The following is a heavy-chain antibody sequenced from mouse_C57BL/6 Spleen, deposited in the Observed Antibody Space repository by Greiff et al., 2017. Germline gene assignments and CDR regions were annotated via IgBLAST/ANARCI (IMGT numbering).Heavy chain of an antibody. CDR3: AKLGPFAY. Sequence: QVQLQQPGAELVMPGASVKLSCKASGYTFTSYWMHWVKQRPGQGLEWIGEIDPSDSYTNYNQKFKGKSTLTVDKSSSTAYLQLSRLTSEDSAVYYWAKLGPFAYWGQGTLVTVSA. J-gene: IGHJ3*01. CDR2: IDPSDSYT. CDR1: GYTFTSYW. D-gene: IGHD4-1*01. V-gene: IGHV1-69*01.